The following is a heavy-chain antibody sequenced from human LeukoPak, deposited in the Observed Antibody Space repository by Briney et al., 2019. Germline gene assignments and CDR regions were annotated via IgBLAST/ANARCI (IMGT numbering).Heavy chain of an antibody. CDR1: GYTFTSYG. V-gene: IGHV1-18*01. Sequence: GASVTVSCKASGYTFTSYGISWVRQAHGQGLEWMGWISAYNGNTNYAQKLQGRVTMTTDTSTSTAYMELRSLRSDDTAVYYCARGSVTPFFGAHGMDVWGQGTTVTASS. CDR3: ARGSVTPFFGAHGMDV. CDR2: ISAYNGNT. J-gene: IGHJ6*02. D-gene: IGHD4-17*01.